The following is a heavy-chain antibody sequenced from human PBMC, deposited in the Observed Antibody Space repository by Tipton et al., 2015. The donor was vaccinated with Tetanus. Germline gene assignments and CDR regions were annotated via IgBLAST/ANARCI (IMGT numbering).Heavy chain of an antibody. CDR3: ATLPKQWLSDFGH. V-gene: IGHV4-61*08. J-gene: IGHJ4*02. CDR1: GASVRAGDYS. Sequence: LRLSCTVSGASVRAGDYSWNWIRQPPGKGLEWLAYVSYSGRTNSNYFLKSRITVSQDASKNQVSLRLTSVTAADTAVYFCATLPKQWLSDFGHWGLGTLVTVSS. CDR2: VSYSGRT. D-gene: IGHD6-19*01.